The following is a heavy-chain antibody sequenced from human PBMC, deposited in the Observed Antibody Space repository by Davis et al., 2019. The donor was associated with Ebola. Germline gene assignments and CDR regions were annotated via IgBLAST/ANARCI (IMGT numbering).Heavy chain of an antibody. V-gene: IGHV4-34*01. D-gene: IGHD3-22*01. CDR1: GGSFSGYY. Sequence: MPSETLSLTCAVYGGSFSGYYWSWIRQPPGKGLEWIGEINHSGSTYYNPSLKSRVTISVDTSKNQFSLKLSSVTAADTAVYYCARVGGSGYYSRDYYYYYGMNVWGQGTTVTVSS. J-gene: IGHJ6*02. CDR3: ARVGGSGYYSRDYYYYYGMNV. CDR2: INHSGST.